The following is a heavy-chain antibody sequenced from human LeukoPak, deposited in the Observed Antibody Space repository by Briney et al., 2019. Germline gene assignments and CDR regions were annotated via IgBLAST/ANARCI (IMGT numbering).Heavy chain of an antibody. CDR3: ARGHCSSISCYGRWFDP. V-gene: IGHV1-18*04. D-gene: IGHD2-2*01. CDR2: ISAYNGNT. CDR1: GYTFTSYG. J-gene: IGHJ5*02. Sequence: ASVKVSCKASGYTFTSYGISWVRQAPGQGLEWMGWISAYNGNTNYAQKLQGRVTMTTGTSTSTAYMELRSLRSDDTAVYYCARGHCSSISCYGRWFDPWGQGTLVTVSS.